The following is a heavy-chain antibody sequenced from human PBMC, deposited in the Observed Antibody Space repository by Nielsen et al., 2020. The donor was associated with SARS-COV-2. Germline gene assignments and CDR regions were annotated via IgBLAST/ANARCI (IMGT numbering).Heavy chain of an antibody. J-gene: IGHJ4*02. CDR1: GFTFSSYG. D-gene: IGHD1-26*01. V-gene: IGHV3-30*18. CDR3: AKERIVGATTSFDY. CDR2: ISYDGSNK. Sequence: GESLKIPCAASGFTFSSYGMHWVRQAPGKGLEWVAVISYDGSNKYYADSVKGRFTISRDNSKNTLYLQMNSLRAEDTAVYYCAKERIVGATTSFDYWGQGTLVTVSS.